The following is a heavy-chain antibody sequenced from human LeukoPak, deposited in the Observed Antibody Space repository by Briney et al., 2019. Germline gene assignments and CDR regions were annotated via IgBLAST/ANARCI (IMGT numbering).Heavy chain of an antibody. V-gene: IGHV4-59*08. J-gene: IGHJ4*02. Sequence: SETLSLTCTVSGGSISSYYWSWIRQPPGKGLEWIGYIYYSGSTNYNPSLKSRVTISVDTSKYQFSLKLSSVTAADTAVYYCARRNPWYSGSYYAYLWGYWGQGTLVTVSS. D-gene: IGHD1-26*01. CDR3: ARRNPWYSGSYYAYLWGY. CDR2: IYYSGST. CDR1: GGSISSYY.